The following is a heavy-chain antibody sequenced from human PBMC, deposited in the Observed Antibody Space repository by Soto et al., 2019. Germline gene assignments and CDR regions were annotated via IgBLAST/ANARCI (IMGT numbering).Heavy chain of an antibody. Sequence: QVQLVQSGAEVKKPGSSVKVSCKASGGTFSSYAISWVRQAPGQGLEWMGGIIPIFGTANYAQKFQGRVTXPXXXSXXPAYMELSRLRSEDTAVYYCARHVPAAGYYYGMDVWGQGTTVTVSS. J-gene: IGHJ6*02. D-gene: IGHD2-2*01. V-gene: IGHV1-69*05. CDR2: IIPIFGTA. CDR3: ARHVPAAGYYYGMDV. CDR1: GGTFSSYA.